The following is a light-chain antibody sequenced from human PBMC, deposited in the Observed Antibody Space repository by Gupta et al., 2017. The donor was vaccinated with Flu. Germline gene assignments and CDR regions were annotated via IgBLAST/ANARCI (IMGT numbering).Light chain of an antibody. CDR3: GSYTRANPQTLDV. J-gene: IGLJ1*01. V-gene: IGLV2-14*01. CDR1: SSNVGGYNL. Sequence: CALPVPAPLSAPAGPSITLSITRTSSNVGGYNLVSWYQQHPRKAPKLIIYAVTNLPSVTSCRFSGSKSGNTASLTISALHSEDAADDYGGSYTRANPQTLDVFGTGTKVTVL. CDR2: AVT.